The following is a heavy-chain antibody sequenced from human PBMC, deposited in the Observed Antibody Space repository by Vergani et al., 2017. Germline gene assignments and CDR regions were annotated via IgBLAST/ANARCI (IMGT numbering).Heavy chain of an antibody. J-gene: IGHJ4*02. CDR2: ISGSGGST. V-gene: IGHV3-23*01. Sequence: EVQLLESGGGLVQPGGSLRLSCAASGFTFSSYAMSWVRQAPGKGLEWVSTISGSGGSTYYADSVKGRFTISRDNSKNTLYLQMNSLRAEDTAVYYCSKPNPYSSSWYYFDYWGQGTLVTVSS. D-gene: IGHD6-13*01. CDR1: GFTFSSYA. CDR3: SKPNPYSSSWYYFDY.